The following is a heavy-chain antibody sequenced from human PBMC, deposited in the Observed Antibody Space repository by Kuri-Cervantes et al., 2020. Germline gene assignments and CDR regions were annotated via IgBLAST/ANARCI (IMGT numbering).Heavy chain of an antibody. V-gene: IGHV3-7*03. CDR1: GFTFSSYW. Sequence: GESLKISCAASGFTFSSYWMSWVRQAPGKGLEWVANIKQDGSEKYYVDSVKGRFTISRDNAKNSLYLQMNSLRAEDTAVYYCARIGRNDAFDIWGQGTMVTVSS. CDR3: ARIGRNDAFDI. CDR2: IKQDGSEK. J-gene: IGHJ3*02.